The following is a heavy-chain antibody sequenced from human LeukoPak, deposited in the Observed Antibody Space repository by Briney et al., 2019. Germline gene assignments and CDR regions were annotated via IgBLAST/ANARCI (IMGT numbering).Heavy chain of an antibody. V-gene: IGHV1-3*01. CDR1: GYTFTSYA. D-gene: IGHD6-6*01. Sequence: EASVKVSCKASGYTFTSYAMHWVRQAPGQRLEWMGWINAGNGNTKYSQKFQGRVTITRDTSASTAYMELSSLRSEDTAVYYCARPYSSSSYYYGMDVWGQGTTVTVSS. CDR2: INAGNGNT. CDR3: ARPYSSSSYYYGMDV. J-gene: IGHJ6*02.